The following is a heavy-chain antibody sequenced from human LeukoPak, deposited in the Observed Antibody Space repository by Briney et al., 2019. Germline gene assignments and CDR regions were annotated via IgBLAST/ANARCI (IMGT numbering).Heavy chain of an antibody. Sequence: GGSLRLSCAASRFTFSTYSMNWVRQAPGKGLEWVSSISSGSSYIYYADPVKGRFTISRDNAKNSLYLQMNSLRAEDTAVYYCAELGITMIGGVWGKGTTVTISS. CDR2: ISSGSSYI. CDR3: AELGITMIGGV. CDR1: RFTFSTYS. V-gene: IGHV3-21*01. J-gene: IGHJ6*04. D-gene: IGHD3-10*02.